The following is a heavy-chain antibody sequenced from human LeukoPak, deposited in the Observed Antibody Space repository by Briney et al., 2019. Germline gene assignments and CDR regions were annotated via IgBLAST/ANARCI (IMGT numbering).Heavy chain of an antibody. CDR3: AKDCRGVSVCPAFDI. CDR1: GLRLSSHA. CDR2: IRYDGSNK. V-gene: IGHV3-30*02. D-gene: IGHD3-10*01. J-gene: IGHJ3*02. Sequence: PGGSLRLSCAAFGLRLSSHAVHWVRQAPGKGLEWVAFIRYDGSNKYYADSVKGRFTISRDNSKNTLYLQMNSLRAEDTAVYYCAKDCRGVSVCPAFDIWGQGTMVTVSS.